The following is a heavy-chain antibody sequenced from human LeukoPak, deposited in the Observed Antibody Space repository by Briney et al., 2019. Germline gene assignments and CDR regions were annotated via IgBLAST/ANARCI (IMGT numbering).Heavy chain of an antibody. J-gene: IGHJ4*02. Sequence: KPSETLSLTCAVYGGSFSGYYWSWIRQPPGKGLEWIGEINHSGSTNYNPSLKSRVTISVDTSKNQFSLKLSSVTAADTAVYYCARRLRRYYDFWSGYYYFDYWGQGTLVTVSS. CDR1: GGSFSGYY. V-gene: IGHV4-34*01. CDR3: ARRLRRYYDFWSGYYYFDY. D-gene: IGHD3-3*01. CDR2: INHSGST.